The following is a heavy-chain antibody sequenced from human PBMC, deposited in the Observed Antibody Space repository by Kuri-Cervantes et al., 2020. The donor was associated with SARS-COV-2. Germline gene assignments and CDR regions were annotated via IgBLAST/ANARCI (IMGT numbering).Heavy chain of an antibody. CDR1: GFTFSSYS. CDR3: ARDANYGSRLPRKFDY. J-gene: IGHJ4*02. D-gene: IGHD5-12*01. V-gene: IGHV3-48*02. Sequence: GESLKISCAASGFTFSSYSMNWVRQAPGKGLEWVSYISSCSSTIYYADSVKGRFTISRDNAKNSLYLQMNSLRDEDTAVYYCARDANYGSRLPRKFDYWGQGTLVTVSS. CDR2: ISSCSSTI.